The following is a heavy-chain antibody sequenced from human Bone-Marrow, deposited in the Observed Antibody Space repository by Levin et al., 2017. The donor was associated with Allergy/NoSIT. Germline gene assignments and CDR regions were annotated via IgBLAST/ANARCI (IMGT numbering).Heavy chain of an antibody. V-gene: IGHV3-15*01. CDR3: STGDLSESFHAFDI. CDR2: IKRSADGGTT. Sequence: GESLKISCAASGFTFSDVWMTWFRQTPGKGLEWVGRIKRSADGGTTDYAAPVKGRFSISSDDSRSMLFLQMNSLKTDDTAVYYCSTGDLSESFHAFDIWGQGTVVTVSS. J-gene: IGHJ3*02. D-gene: IGHD1-26*01. CDR1: GFTFSDVW.